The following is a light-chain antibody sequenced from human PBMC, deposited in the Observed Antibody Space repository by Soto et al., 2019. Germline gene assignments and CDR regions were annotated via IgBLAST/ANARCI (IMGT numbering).Light chain of an antibody. V-gene: IGLV2-23*02. Sequence: QSALTQPASVSGSPGQSITISCTGTSNDVGGYNLVSWFQQHPGKAPKLMISEVNKRPSGVSNRFYGSKSANTASLTISGLQAEDEADYYCCSHVGGSSPQWVFGGGTKLTV. CDR1: SNDVGGYNL. J-gene: IGLJ3*02. CDR2: EVN. CDR3: CSHVGGSSPQWV.